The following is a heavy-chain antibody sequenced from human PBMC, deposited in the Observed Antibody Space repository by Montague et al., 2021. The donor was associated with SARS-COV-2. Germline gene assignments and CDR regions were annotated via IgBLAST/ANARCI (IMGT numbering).Heavy chain of an antibody. Sequence: SETLSLTCSVSSGSIISSGYYWSWIRQPQGKELEWIGNIYYSGNTYYNPSLQSRGTIAVATSKNHLSLRLSSMTAADTAVYFCARGMSRGVTTPFDVWGQGSQVTVSS. J-gene: IGHJ4*02. CDR3: ARGMSRGVTTPFDV. CDR2: IYYSGNT. CDR1: SGSIISSGYY. V-gene: IGHV4-39*02. D-gene: IGHD3-10*01.